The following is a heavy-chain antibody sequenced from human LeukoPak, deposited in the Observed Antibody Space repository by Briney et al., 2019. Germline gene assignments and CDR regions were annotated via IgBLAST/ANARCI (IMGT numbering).Heavy chain of an antibody. J-gene: IGHJ4*02. Sequence: SETLSLTCTASGGSISSGGYYWSWIRQPAGKGLEWIGRIYTSGSTNYNPSLKSRVTISVDTSKNQFSLKLSSVTAADTAVYYCARSYYDFWSGYSTFDYWGQGTLVTVSS. D-gene: IGHD3-3*01. CDR3: ARSYYDFWSGYSTFDY. CDR2: IYTSGST. V-gene: IGHV4-61*02. CDR1: GGSISSGGYY.